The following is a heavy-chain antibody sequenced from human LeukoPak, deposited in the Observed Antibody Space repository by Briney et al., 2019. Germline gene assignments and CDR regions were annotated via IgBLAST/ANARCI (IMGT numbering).Heavy chain of an antibody. J-gene: IGHJ4*02. V-gene: IGHV1-46*01. CDR1: GYTFTSYY. CDR3: ARARSGWLGATDY. Sequence: ASVKVSCKASGYTFTSYYMHWVRQAPGQGLEWMGIINPSGGSTSYAQKFQGRVTITADESTSTAYMELSSLRSEDTAVYYCARARSGWLGATDYWGQGTLVTVSS. D-gene: IGHD6-19*01. CDR2: INPSGGST.